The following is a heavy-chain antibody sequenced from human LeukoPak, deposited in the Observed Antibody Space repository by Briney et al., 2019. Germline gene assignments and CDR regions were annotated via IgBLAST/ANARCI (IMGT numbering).Heavy chain of an antibody. Sequence: GGSLRLSCAASGCTFSSYGMNWVRQAPGKGLEWVSYISSSGSTIYYADSVKGRFTISRDNAKNSLYLQMNSLRAEDTAVYYCAREGVSSSGQSPPYYYYYGMDVWGQGTTVTVSS. CDR2: ISSSGSTI. J-gene: IGHJ6*02. CDR3: AREGVSSSGQSPPYYYYYGMDV. CDR1: GCTFSSYG. D-gene: IGHD3-22*01. V-gene: IGHV3-48*03.